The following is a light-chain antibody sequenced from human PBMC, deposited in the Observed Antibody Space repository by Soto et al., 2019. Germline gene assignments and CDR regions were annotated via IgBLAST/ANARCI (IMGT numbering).Light chain of an antibody. V-gene: IGLV4-69*01. Sequence: QSVLTQSPSASASLGASVKLTCTLSSGHSNYAIAWHQLQREKGPRYLMKLNSDGSHIKGDGIPDRFSGSSSGAERYLTISSLQSEDEADYYCQTWGTGIQVFGGGTKLTVL. CDR2: LNSDGSH. CDR3: QTWGTGIQV. CDR1: SGHSNYA. J-gene: IGLJ2*01.